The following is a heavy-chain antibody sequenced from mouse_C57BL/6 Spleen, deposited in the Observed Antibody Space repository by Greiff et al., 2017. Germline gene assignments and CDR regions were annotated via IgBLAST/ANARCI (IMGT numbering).Heavy chain of an antibody. J-gene: IGHJ1*03. CDR3: FGSRSWYFDV. CDR1: GYSFTSYY. D-gene: IGHD1-1*01. V-gene: IGHV1-66*01. Sequence: VQLQQSGPELVKPGASVKISCKASGYSFTSYYIHWVKQRPGQGLEWIGWIYPGSGNTKYNEKFKGKATLTADTSSSTAYMQLSSLTSEDSAVYYCFGSRSWYFDVWGTGTTVTVSS. CDR2: IYPGSGNT.